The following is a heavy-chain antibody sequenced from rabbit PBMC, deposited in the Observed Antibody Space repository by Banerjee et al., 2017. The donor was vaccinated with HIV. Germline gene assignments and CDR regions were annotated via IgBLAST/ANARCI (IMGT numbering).Heavy chain of an antibody. D-gene: IGHD4-2*01. CDR2: INSSSRNV. J-gene: IGHJ4*01. V-gene: IGHV1S45*01. CDR1: GFSFSNKYV. Sequence: QEQLEESGGDLVKPGASLTLTCTASGFSFSNKYVMCWVRQAPGKGLEWIGCINSSSRNVVYASWATGRFTISKTSSTTVTLQMTSLTAADTATYLCARDRVRGAGYAGDGYTLSLWGPGTLVTVS. CDR3: ARDRVRGAGYAGDGYTLSL.